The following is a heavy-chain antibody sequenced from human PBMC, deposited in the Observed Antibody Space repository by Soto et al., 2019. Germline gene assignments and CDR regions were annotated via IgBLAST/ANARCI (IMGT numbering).Heavy chain of an antibody. D-gene: IGHD3-22*01. Sequence: GSLRLACTASEFSFSDHYMSWIRLAPGKGQEGISYISSSASTMYYADSVKGRFTISRDNAKSSLYLQMNSLRAEDTAVYYCAARIMYYYDGRGYHNRFDRSGKDTLVT. J-gene: IGHJ5*02. CDR1: EFSFSDHY. CDR3: AARIMYYYDGRGYHNRFDR. CDR2: ISSSASTM. V-gene: IGHV3-11*01.